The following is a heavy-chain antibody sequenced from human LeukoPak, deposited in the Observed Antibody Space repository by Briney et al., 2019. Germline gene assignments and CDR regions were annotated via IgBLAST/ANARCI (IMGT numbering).Heavy chain of an antibody. CDR2: INHSGST. V-gene: IGHV4-34*01. CDR3: AREEGQQLVRNDY. Sequence: SETLSLTCAVYGGSFSGYYWSWIRQPPGKGLEWIGEINHSGSTNYNPSLKSRVTISVDTSKNQFSLKLSSVTAADTAVYYCAREEGQQLVRNDYWGQGTLVTVSS. D-gene: IGHD6-13*01. J-gene: IGHJ4*02. CDR1: GGSFSGYY.